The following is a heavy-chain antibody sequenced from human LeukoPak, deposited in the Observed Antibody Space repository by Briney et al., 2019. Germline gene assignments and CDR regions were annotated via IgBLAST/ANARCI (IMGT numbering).Heavy chain of an antibody. CDR3: ARGRLRASDYVWGSYRPADAFDI. V-gene: IGHV4-38-2*02. Sequence: SETLSLTCTVSGYSISSGYYWGWIRQPPGEGLEWIGSIYHSGSTYYNPSLKSRVTISVDTSKNQFSLKLSSVTAADTAVYYCARGRLRASDYVWGSYRPADAFDIWGQGTMVTVSS. CDR2: IYHSGST. CDR1: GYSISSGYY. D-gene: IGHD3-16*02. J-gene: IGHJ3*02.